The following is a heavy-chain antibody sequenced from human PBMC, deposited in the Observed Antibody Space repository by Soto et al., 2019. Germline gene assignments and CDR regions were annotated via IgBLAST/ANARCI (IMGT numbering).Heavy chain of an antibody. V-gene: IGHV1-69*12. J-gene: IGHJ6*02. CDR3: ASPPPHYYYYGMDV. CDR2: IIPIFGTA. CDR1: GGTFSSYA. Sequence: QVRLVQSGAEVKKPGSSVKVSCKASGGTFSSYAISWVRQAPGQGLEWMGGIIPIFGTANYAQKFQGRVTITADESTSTAYRELSSLRSEDTAVYYCASPPPHYYYYGMDVWGQGTTVTVSS.